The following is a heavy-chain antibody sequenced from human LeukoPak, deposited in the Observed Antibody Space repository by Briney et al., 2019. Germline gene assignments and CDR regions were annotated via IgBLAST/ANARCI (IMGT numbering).Heavy chain of an antibody. J-gene: IGHJ4*02. V-gene: IGHV4-34*01. CDR3: ARGRRVLYSGSYSAGFDY. CDR1: GGSFSGYY. Sequence: PSETLSLTCAVYGGSFSGYYWSWIRQPPGKGLEWIGEINHSGSTNYNPSLKSRVTISVDTSKNQFSLKLSSVTAADTAVYYCARGRRVLYSGSYSAGFDYWGQGTLVTVSS. D-gene: IGHD1-26*01. CDR2: INHSGST.